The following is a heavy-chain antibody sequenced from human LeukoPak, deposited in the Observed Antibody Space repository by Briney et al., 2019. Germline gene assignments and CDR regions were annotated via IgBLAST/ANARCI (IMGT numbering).Heavy chain of an antibody. CDR1: GGSISSYY. J-gene: IGHJ6*03. CDR3: ASGYSYGFYYYYYMAF. D-gene: IGHD5-18*01. V-gene: IGHV4-59*01. Sequence: SETLSLTCTVSGGSISSYYWSWIRQPPGKGLEWIGYIYYSGSTNYNPSLKSRVTISVDTSKNQFSLKLSSVTAADTAVYYCASGYSYGFYYYYYMAFWGKGTTVTVSS. CDR2: IYYSGST.